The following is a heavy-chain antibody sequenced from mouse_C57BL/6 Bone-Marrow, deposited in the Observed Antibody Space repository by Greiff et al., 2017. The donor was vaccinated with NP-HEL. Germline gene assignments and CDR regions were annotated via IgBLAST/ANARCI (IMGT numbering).Heavy chain of an antibody. Sequence: QVHVKQPGAELVMPGASVKLSCKASGYTFTSYWMHWVKQRPGQGLEWIGEIDPSDSYTNYNQKFKGKSTLTVDKSSSTAYMQLSSLTSEDSAVYYCARPVVARWYFDVWGTGTTVTVSS. CDR1: GYTFTSYW. CDR3: ARPVVARWYFDV. J-gene: IGHJ1*03. D-gene: IGHD1-1*01. V-gene: IGHV1-69*01. CDR2: IDPSDSYT.